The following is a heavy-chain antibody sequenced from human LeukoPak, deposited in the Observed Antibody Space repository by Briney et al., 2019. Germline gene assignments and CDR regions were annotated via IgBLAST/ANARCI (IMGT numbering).Heavy chain of an antibody. CDR1: GYTFTSYA. D-gene: IGHD3-22*01. CDR2: INTNTGNP. Sequence: ASVKVSCKASGYTFTSYAMNWVRQAPGQGLEWMGWINTNTGNPTYAQGFTGRFVFSLDTSVSTAYLQISSLKAEDTAVYYCARAEKTYYYDSSGYYKVFWFDPWGQGTLVTVSS. CDR3: ARAEKTYYYDSSGYYKVFWFDP. J-gene: IGHJ5*02. V-gene: IGHV7-4-1*02.